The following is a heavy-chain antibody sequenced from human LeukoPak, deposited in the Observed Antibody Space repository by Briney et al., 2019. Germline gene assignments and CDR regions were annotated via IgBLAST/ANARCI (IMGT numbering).Heavy chain of an antibody. CDR1: GFTFSSYS. CDR3: ARALSWDYGGSSGGYYFDY. Sequence: GGSLRLSCAASGFTFSSYSMNWVRQAPGKGLEWVSSISSDSSYIYYADSVKGRFTISRDNAKNSLYLQMNSLRAEDTAVYYCARALSWDYGGSSGGYYFDYWGQGTLVTVSS. CDR2: ISSDSSYI. J-gene: IGHJ4*02. D-gene: IGHD4-23*01. V-gene: IGHV3-21*06.